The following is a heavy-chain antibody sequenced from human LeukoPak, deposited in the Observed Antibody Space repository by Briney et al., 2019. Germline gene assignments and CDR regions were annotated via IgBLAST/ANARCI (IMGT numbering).Heavy chain of an antibody. J-gene: IGHJ4*02. V-gene: IGHV3-9*01. CDR2: INWSGTNI. Sequence: GGSLRLSCAASGFTFDDYAMHWVRQAPGRGLEWVSGINWSGTNIAYADSVKGRFTISRDNAKNSLYLQLDSLRAEDTALYYCAQDRGSSGWHYHFEYWGQGTLVTVSS. CDR3: AQDRGSSGWHYHFEY. CDR1: GFTFDDYA. D-gene: IGHD6-19*01.